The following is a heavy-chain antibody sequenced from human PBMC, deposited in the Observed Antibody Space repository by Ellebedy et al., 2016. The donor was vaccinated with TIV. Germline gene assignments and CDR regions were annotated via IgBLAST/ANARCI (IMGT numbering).Heavy chain of an antibody. CDR3: SSFITFGGVLVPY. J-gene: IGHJ4*02. Sequence: GGSLRLXXAASGFTFNNFFMHWVRQAPGKGLVWVSRISGDGSGTTYADSVKGRFTISRDNAKNTLYLQMNSLRAEDTAVYYCSSFITFGGVLVPYWGQGALVTVSS. V-gene: IGHV3-74*01. CDR2: ISGDGSGT. D-gene: IGHD3-16*02. CDR1: GFTFNNFF.